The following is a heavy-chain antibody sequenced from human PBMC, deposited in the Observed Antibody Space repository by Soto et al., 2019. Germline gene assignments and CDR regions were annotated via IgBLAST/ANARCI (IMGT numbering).Heavy chain of an antibody. CDR3: ARGITGTTSWFDP. V-gene: IGHV3-30-3*01. CDR1: GFTFSSYA. J-gene: IGHJ5*02. CDR2: ISYDGSNK. D-gene: IGHD1-7*01. Sequence: GGSLRLSCAASGFTFSSYAMHWVRQAPGKGLEWVAVISYDGSNKYYADSVKGRFTISRDNSKNTLYLQMNSLRAEDTAVYYCARGITGTTSWFDPWGQGTLVTVSS.